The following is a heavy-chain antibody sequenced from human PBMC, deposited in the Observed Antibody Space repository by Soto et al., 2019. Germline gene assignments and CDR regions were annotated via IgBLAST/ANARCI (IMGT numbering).Heavy chain of an antibody. CDR2: ISSSSSTI. Sequence: PRLSCAASGFTFSSYSMNWVRQAPGKGLEWVSYISSSSSTIYYADSVKGRFTISRDNAKNSLYLQMNSLRDEDTAVYYCAREQEWYYGMDVWGQGTTVTVSS. CDR3: AREQEWYYGMDV. D-gene: IGHD3-3*01. CDR1: GFTFSSYS. V-gene: IGHV3-48*02. J-gene: IGHJ6*02.